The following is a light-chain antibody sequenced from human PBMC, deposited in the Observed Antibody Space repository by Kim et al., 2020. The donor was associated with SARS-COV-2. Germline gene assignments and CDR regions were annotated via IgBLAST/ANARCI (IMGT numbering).Light chain of an antibody. CDR2: DAS. J-gene: IGKJ4*01. Sequence: EIVLTQSPATLSLSPGERATLSCRASQSVSSYLGWYQQRPGQAPRLLIYDASNRATGIPARFSGSGSGTDFTLTISSLEPEDFAVYYCQQRYTWPLTFGGGTKVEI. V-gene: IGKV3-11*01. CDR1: QSVSSY. CDR3: QQRYTWPLT.